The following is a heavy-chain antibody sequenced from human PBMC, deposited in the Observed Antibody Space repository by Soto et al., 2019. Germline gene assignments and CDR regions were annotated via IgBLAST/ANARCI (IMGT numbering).Heavy chain of an antibody. V-gene: IGHV5-51*01. D-gene: IGHD6-19*01. CDR3: ARHNEEVADTY. CDR2: IYPGDSDT. Sequence: ESLKISCKASGYSFTSYWIGWVRQIPGKGLEWMGVIYPGDSDTRYSPSFQGQVTISADKSISTAYLQWSSLKASDTAVYFWARHNEEVADTYWGQGTLVTVSS. CDR1: GYSFTSYW. J-gene: IGHJ4*02.